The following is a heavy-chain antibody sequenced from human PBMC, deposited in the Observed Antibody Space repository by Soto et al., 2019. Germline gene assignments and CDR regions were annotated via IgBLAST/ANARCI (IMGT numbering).Heavy chain of an antibody. CDR3: AMNEGAARPSYYYGMDV. V-gene: IGHV1-18*04. J-gene: IGHJ6*02. CDR2: ISAYNGNT. CDR1: GYTFTSYG. Sequence: QVQLVQCGAEVKKPGASVKVSCKASGYTFTSYGISWVRQAPGQGLEWMGWISAYNGNTNYAQKLQGRVTMTTDTSTSTAYMELRSLRSDDTAVYYCAMNEGAARPSYYYGMDVWGQGTTVTVSS. D-gene: IGHD6-6*01.